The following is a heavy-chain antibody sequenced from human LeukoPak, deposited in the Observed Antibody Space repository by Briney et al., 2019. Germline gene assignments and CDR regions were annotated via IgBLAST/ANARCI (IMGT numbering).Heavy chain of an antibody. CDR2: IYYSGST. CDR1: GGSISSSSYY. CDR3: AGQRITMIVVAIRNYDAFDI. D-gene: IGHD3-22*01. J-gene: IGHJ3*02. V-gene: IGHV4-39*01. Sequence: SETLSLTCTVSGGSISSSSYYWGWIRQPPGKGLEWIGGIYYSGSTYYNPSLKSRVTISVDTSKNQFSLKLSSVTAADTAVYYCAGQRITMIVVAIRNYDAFDIWGQGTMVTVSS.